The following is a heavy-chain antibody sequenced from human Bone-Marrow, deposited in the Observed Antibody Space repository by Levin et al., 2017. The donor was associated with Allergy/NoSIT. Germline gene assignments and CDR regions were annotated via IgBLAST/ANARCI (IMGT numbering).Heavy chain of an antibody. V-gene: IGHV3-30-3*01. CDR2: ISYEGNKK. J-gene: IGHJ6*02. D-gene: IGHD4-23*01. CDR1: GFDFSSYA. CDR3: ARGAYGGDLESYYYNGMDV. Sequence: PGGSLRLSCVASGFDFSSYAMHWARQAPGKGLEWVALISYEGNKKYYADSAKGRFSISRDDSKNTLYVQMNSLRDEDTAVYYCARGAYGGDLESYYYNGMDVWGQGTTVTVS.